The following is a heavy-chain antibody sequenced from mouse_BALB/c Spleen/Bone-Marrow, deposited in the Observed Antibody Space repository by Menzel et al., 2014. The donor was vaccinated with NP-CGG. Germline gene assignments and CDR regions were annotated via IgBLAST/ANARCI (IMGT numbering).Heavy chain of an antibody. V-gene: IGHV1S56*01. CDR1: GYTFTSYY. CDR3: ARSPGSSPAWFAY. J-gene: IGHJ3*01. Sequence: VQLQQSGPELVKPGASVRISCKASGYTFTSYYIHWVKQRPGQGLEWIGWIYPGNVNTKYNEKFKGKATLTADKSSSTAYMQLSSLTSEDPAVYFCARSPGSSPAWFAYWGQGTLVTVSA. CDR2: IYPGNVNT. D-gene: IGHD1-1*01.